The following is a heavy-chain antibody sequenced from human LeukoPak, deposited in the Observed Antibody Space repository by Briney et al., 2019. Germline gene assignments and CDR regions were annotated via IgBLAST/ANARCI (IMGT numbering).Heavy chain of an antibody. CDR2: ISYDGSNK. V-gene: IGHV3-30-3*01. CDR1: GFTFSSYA. Sequence: PGGSLRLSCAASGFTFSSYAMHWVRQAPGKGPEWVAVISYDGSNKYYADSVKGRFTISRDNSKNTLYLQMNSLRAEDTAVYYCARVGATGPDYWGQGTLVTVSS. D-gene: IGHD1-26*01. J-gene: IGHJ4*02. CDR3: ARVGATGPDY.